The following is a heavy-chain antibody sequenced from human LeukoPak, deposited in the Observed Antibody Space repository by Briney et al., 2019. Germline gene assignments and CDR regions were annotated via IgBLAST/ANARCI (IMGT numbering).Heavy chain of an antibody. V-gene: IGHV4-34*01. CDR2: INHSGST. D-gene: IGHD6-19*01. CDR1: GGSFSGYY. J-gene: IGHJ4*02. Sequence: SETLSLTCAVYGGSFSGYYWSWIRQPPGKGLEWIGEINHSGSTNYNPSLKSRVTISVDTSKNQFSLKLSSVTAADTAVYYCARLGGIAVADYWGQGTLVTVSS. CDR3: ARLGGIAVADY.